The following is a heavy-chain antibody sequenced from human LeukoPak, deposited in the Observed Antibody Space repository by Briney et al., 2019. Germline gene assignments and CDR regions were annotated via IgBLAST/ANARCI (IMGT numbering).Heavy chain of an antibody. CDR2: IYHSGNT. CDR1: GYSISSGYY. D-gene: IGHD1-1*01. Sequence: SETLSLTCTVSGYSISSGYYWGWIRQPPVKGLEWIGSIYHSGNTYYNPSLKSRVTISVDTSKNQFSLKLNSVTPEDTAVYYCARESGTTGTTIFDPWGQGTLVTVSS. V-gene: IGHV4-38-2*02. CDR3: ARESGTTGTTIFDP. J-gene: IGHJ5*02.